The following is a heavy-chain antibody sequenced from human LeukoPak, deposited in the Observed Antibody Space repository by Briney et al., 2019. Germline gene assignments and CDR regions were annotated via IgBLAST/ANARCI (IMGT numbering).Heavy chain of an antibody. Sequence: SETLSLTCVVSGGSIGTNHWSWIRQPPGKGLERIGYVFYSGNTNYNPSLKSRVTISVDTSKNHFYLKLSSVTAADTAMYYCARVGGGYDGYFDYWGQGTLVTVSS. J-gene: IGHJ4*02. CDR2: VFYSGNT. CDR3: ARVGGGYDGYFDY. CDR1: GGSIGTNH. V-gene: IGHV4-59*01. D-gene: IGHD5-12*01.